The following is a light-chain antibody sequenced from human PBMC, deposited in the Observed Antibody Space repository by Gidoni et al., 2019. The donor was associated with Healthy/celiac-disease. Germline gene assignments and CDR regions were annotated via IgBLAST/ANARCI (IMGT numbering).Light chain of an antibody. CDR3: QVWDSSSDHVV. Sequence: SYVLPQPPSVSVAPGQTARLTGGGNNIGSKSGHWYQQKPGQAPGLVIYYESDRPSGIPERFSGSNSGNTATLTISGVEAGDEADYYCQVWDSSSDHVVFGGGTKLTVL. CDR2: YES. V-gene: IGLV3-21*04. J-gene: IGLJ2*01. CDR1: NIGSKS.